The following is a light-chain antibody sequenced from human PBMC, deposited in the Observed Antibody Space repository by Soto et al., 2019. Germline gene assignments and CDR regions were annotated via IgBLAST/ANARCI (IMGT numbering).Light chain of an antibody. Sequence: IVMTQSPATLSVSPGERATLSCRASQSVNDNLAWYQQKPGQAPRLLIYDASNRATGIPARFSGSGSGTDFTLTISSLEPEDFAVYYCQQRSNWPITFGQGTRLEIK. J-gene: IGKJ5*01. CDR1: QSVNDN. V-gene: IGKV3-11*01. CDR3: QQRSNWPIT. CDR2: DAS.